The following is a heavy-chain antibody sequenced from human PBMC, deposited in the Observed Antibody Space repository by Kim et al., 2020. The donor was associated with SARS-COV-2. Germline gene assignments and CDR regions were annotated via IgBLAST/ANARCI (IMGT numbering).Heavy chain of an antibody. Sequence: GGSLRLSCAASGFNLRGYTMNWVRQAPGKGLEWVSHISGDGIKRYAESVRGRFTISRDTSKNTLSLQMNSLRAEDAAVYYCAKYGQTLPWGLGQDVWV. J-gene: IGHJ6*02. CDR2: ISGDGIK. D-gene: IGHD3-16*01. CDR1: GFNLRGYT. CDR3: AKYGQTLPWGLGQDV. V-gene: IGHV3-23*01.